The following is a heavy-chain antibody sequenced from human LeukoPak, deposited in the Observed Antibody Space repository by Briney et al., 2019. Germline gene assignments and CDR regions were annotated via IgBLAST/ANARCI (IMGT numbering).Heavy chain of an antibody. Sequence: PSETLSLTCTVSGGSISSSSYYWGWIRQPPGKGLEWIGSIYYSGSTYYNPSLKSRVPISVDTSKNQFSLKLSSVTAADTAVYYCARWAAYDILTGSNDYWGQGTLVTVSS. V-gene: IGHV4-39*01. J-gene: IGHJ4*02. CDR2: IYYSGST. D-gene: IGHD3-9*01. CDR3: ARWAAYDILTGSNDY. CDR1: GGSISSSSYY.